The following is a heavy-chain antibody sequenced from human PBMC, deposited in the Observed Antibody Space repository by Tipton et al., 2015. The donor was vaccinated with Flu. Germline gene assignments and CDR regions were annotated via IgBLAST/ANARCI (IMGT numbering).Heavy chain of an antibody. CDR3: TRGQGANP. CDR2: IYSDGRA. V-gene: IGHV3-53*01. CDR1: GFTVNSNY. J-gene: IGHJ5*02. Sequence: SLRLSCAASGFTVNSNYMRRVRQAPGKGLEWVSVIYSDGRAYYVDSVKGRFTVSRDDSKNMLSLQMDSLRAEDTAVYYCTRGQGANPWGQGTLVTVSS.